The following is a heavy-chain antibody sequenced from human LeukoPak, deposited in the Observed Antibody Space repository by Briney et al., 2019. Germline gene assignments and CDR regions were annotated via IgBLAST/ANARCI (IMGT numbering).Heavy chain of an antibody. J-gene: IGHJ3*02. CDR2: IYYSGST. Sequence: SETLSLTCTVSGDSISSSSYYWGWIRQPPGKELEWIGSIYYSGSTYYNPSLNSRVTISVDTSKNQFSLKLSSVTAADTAVYYCARDYLGGNPDAFDIWGQGTMVAVSS. D-gene: IGHD4-23*01. CDR1: GDSISSSSYY. CDR3: ARDYLGGNPDAFDI. V-gene: IGHV4-39*07.